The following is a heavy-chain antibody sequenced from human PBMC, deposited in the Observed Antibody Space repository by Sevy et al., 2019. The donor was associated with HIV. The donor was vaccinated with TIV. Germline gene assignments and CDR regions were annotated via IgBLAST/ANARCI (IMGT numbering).Heavy chain of an antibody. V-gene: IGHV3-7*03. J-gene: IGHJ6*02. CDR1: GFTFSIYW. D-gene: IGHD3-16*01. Sequence: GGSLRLSCAASGFTFSIYWMTWVRQAPGKGLEWVANIKQDGSEKYYVDSVKGRFTISRDNAKNSLYLQMNSLRAEDTALYYCAKDIGPSNYDYVWGTYYFYGMDVWGQGTTVTVSS. CDR2: IKQDGSEK. CDR3: AKDIGPSNYDYVWGTYYFYGMDV.